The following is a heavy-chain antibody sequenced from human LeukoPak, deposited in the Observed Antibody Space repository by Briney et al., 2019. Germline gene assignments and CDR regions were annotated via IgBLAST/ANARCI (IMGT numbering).Heavy chain of an antibody. CDR1: GLTFSIYP. D-gene: IGHD3-10*01. CDR3: ARKWFGESKYYYGMDV. V-gene: IGHV3-48*01. J-gene: IGHJ6*02. CDR2: ISRSSGTI. Sequence: PGGSLRLSCAASGLTFSIYPMDWVRQAPGKGLEWVSHISRSSGTIYYADSVKGRFTISRDNAKNSLYLQMNSLRAEDTAVYYCARKWFGESKYYYGMDVWGQGTTVTVSS.